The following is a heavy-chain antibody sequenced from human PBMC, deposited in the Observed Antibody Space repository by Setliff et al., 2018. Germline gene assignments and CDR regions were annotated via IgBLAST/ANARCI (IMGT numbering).Heavy chain of an antibody. CDR2: IYYSGTT. J-gene: IGHJ6*03. D-gene: IGHD3-10*01. CDR3: ARHDARGYYYYMDV. Sequence: PSETLSLTCTVSGDSISSRRSYWGWIRQPPGKGLEWIGSIYYSGTTYYNPSLKSPVTISIDTSKNQFSLKLCSVTAADTAIYYCARHDARGYYYYMDVWGEGTTVTVSS. V-gene: IGHV4-39*01. CDR1: GDSISSRRSY.